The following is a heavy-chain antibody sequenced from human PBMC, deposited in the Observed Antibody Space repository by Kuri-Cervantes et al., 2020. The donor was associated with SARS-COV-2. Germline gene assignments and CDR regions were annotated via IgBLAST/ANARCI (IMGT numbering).Heavy chain of an antibody. D-gene: IGHD6-6*01. CDR2: ISYDGSNK. J-gene: IGHJ4*02. V-gene: IGHV3-30*03. CDR1: GFTFSSYG. Sequence: GESLKISCAASGFTFSSYGMHWVRQAPGKGLEWVAVISYDGSNKYYADSVKGRFTISRDNSKNTLYLQMNSLRAEDTAVYYCAREGLAARPCDYWGQGTLVTVSS. CDR3: AREGLAARPCDY.